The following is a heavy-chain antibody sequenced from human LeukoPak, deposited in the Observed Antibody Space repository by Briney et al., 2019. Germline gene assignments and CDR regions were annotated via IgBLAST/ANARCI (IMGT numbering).Heavy chain of an antibody. CDR1: GGSISSSSYY. Sequence: SETLSLTCTVSGGSISSSSYYWGWIRQPPGKGLEWIGSVYYSGSTYYNPSLKSRVTISIDTSKNQFSLRLSSVTAADTAVYYCATRPPNDISGYLDNWGQGTLVTVSS. J-gene: IGHJ4*02. D-gene: IGHD3-22*01. CDR3: ATRPPNDISGYLDN. V-gene: IGHV4-39*07. CDR2: VYYSGST.